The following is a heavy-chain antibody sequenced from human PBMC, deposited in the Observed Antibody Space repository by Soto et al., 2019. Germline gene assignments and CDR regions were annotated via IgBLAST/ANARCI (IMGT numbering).Heavy chain of an antibody. Sequence: GGSLRLSCAASGFTFSDYYMSWIRQAPGKGLEWVSYISSSGSTIYYADSVKGRFTISRDNAKNSLYLQMNSLRAEDTAVYYCARDGAWIQLWYYFDYWGQGTLVTVSS. V-gene: IGHV3-11*01. J-gene: IGHJ4*02. CDR2: ISSSGSTI. D-gene: IGHD5-18*01. CDR3: ARDGAWIQLWYYFDY. CDR1: GFTFSDYY.